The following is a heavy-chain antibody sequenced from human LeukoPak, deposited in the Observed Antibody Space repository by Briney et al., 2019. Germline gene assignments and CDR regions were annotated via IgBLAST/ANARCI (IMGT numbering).Heavy chain of an antibody. CDR3: ASHSSGYYRDFDY. Sequence: GGSLRLSCVASGFTFANSAMTWVRQAPGKGLEWVSSISSSSSYIYYADSVKGRFTISRDNAKNSLYLQMNSLRAEDTAVYYCASHSSGYYRDFDYWGQGTLVTVSS. V-gene: IGHV3-21*01. J-gene: IGHJ4*02. CDR1: GFTFANSA. CDR2: ISSSSSYI. D-gene: IGHD3-22*01.